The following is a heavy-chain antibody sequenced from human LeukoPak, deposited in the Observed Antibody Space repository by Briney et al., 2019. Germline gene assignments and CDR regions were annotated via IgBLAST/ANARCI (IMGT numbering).Heavy chain of an antibody. Sequence: PSQTLSLTCTVSGGSISSGGYYWSWIRQHPGKGLEWIGYIYYSGSTYYNPSLKSRVTISVDRSKNQFSLKLNSVTAADTAVYYCARAPPQGYGDYEGYFDYWGQGTLVTVSS. CDR1: GGSISSGGYY. CDR2: IYYSGST. CDR3: ARAPPQGYGDYEGYFDY. V-gene: IGHV4-31*03. J-gene: IGHJ4*02. D-gene: IGHD4-17*01.